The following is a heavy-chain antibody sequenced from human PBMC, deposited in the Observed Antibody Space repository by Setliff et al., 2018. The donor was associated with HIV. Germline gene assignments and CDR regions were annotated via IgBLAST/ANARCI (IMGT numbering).Heavy chain of an antibody. J-gene: IGHJ6*02. CDR3: ARSRTSSGYYGVTGYGMDV. CDR2: IYASGSI. Sequence: PSETLSLTCTVSGGSISSHCWSWIRQSPGKALEWIGYIYASGSIIYNPSLKSRVTMSVDTSQNQFSLKLNSVTTADTAVYYCARSRTSSGYYGVTGYGMDVWGQGTTVTVS. CDR1: GGSISSHC. V-gene: IGHV4-59*11. D-gene: IGHD3-22*01.